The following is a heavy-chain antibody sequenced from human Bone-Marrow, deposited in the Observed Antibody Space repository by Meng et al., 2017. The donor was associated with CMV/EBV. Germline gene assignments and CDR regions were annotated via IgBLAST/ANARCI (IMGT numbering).Heavy chain of an antibody. J-gene: IGHJ4*01. Sequence: GGSLRLSCAASGFTFSSYWMSWVRQAPGKGLEWVANIKQDGSEKCYVDSVKGRFTISRDNAKNSLYLQMNSLRAEDTAVYYCARLNSGYSYEVDYWGHGTLVTVSS. CDR3: ARLNSGYSYEVDY. V-gene: IGHV3-7*01. CDR1: GFTFSSYW. CDR2: IKQDGSEK. D-gene: IGHD5-18*01.